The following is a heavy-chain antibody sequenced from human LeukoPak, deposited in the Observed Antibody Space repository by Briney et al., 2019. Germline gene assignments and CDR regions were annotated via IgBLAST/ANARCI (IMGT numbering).Heavy chain of an antibody. CDR1: GFTFSSYG. D-gene: IGHD6-19*01. V-gene: IGHV3-33*01. CDR2: IWYDGSNK. Sequence: PGGSLRLSCAASGFTFSSYGMHWVRQAPGKGLEWVAVIWYDGSNKYYADSVKGRFTISRDNSKNTLYLQMNSLRAEDTAVYYCAREGTTVAGPLDYWGQGTLVTVSS. CDR3: AREGTTVAGPLDY. J-gene: IGHJ4*02.